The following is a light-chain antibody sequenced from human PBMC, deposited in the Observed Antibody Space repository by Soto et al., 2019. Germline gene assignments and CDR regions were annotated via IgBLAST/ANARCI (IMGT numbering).Light chain of an antibody. CDR3: QQYNNWPPDRT. Sequence: EIVMTQSPATLSVSPGERATLSCRASQSVSRNLAGYQQKPGQAPRLLIYGASTRATGIPARFSGSGSGTEFTLNISSLQSEDFAIYFCQQYNNWPPDRTFGQGTKVEIK. V-gene: IGKV3-15*01. CDR1: QSVSRN. J-gene: IGKJ1*01. CDR2: GAS.